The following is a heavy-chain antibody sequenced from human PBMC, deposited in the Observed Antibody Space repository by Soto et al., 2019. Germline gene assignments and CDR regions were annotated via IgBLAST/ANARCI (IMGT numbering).Heavy chain of an antibody. CDR2: FDPEDGET. V-gene: IGHV1-24*01. CDR1: GYTLTELS. D-gene: IGHD6-13*01. Sequence: QVQLVQSGAEVKKPGASVKVSCKVSGYTLTELSMHWVRQAPGKGLEWMGGFDPEDGETIYAKKFQGRVTMTEDTSTDTAYMELSSLSSEDTAVYYWATDPQRLVRGGCRYWGQGTLVTVSS. CDR3: ATDPQRLVRGGCRY. J-gene: IGHJ4*02.